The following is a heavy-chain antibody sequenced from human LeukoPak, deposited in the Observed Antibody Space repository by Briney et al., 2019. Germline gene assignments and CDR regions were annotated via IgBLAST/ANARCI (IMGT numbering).Heavy chain of an antibody. Sequence: GSLRLSCAASGFTFSNAWMTWVRQAPGKGLEWIGEINHSGSTNYNPSLKSRVTISVDTSKNQFSLKLSSVTAADTAVYYCAREYQLLPKVFDYWGQGTLVTVSS. CDR3: AREYQLLPKVFDY. D-gene: IGHD2-2*01. V-gene: IGHV4-34*01. J-gene: IGHJ4*02. CDR2: INHSGST. CDR1: GFTFSNAW.